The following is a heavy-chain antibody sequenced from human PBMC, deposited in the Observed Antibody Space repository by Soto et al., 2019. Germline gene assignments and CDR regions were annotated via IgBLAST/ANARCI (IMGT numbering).Heavy chain of an antibody. CDR3: AKAATYCTSTTCLRPANPDV. J-gene: IGHJ6*02. V-gene: IGHV3-23*01. Sequence: EVQLLESGGGLVQPGGSLRLSCAASGFTFSSYAMTWVRQAPGKGLEWVSAISDSGGSTYYADSVKGRFTISRDNSKNTLDLQMNSLGAEDTAEYYCAKAATYCTSTTCLRPANPDVWGQGTTVTVSS. D-gene: IGHD2-2*01. CDR2: ISDSGGST. CDR1: GFTFSSYA.